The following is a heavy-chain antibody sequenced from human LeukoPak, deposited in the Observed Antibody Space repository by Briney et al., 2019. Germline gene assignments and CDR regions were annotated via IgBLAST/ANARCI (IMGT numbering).Heavy chain of an antibody. D-gene: IGHD6-13*01. CDR2: MNPNSGNT. J-gene: IGHJ4*02. V-gene: IGHV1-8*01. Sequence: GASVKVSCKASGYTFTSYDINWVRQATGQGLEWMGWMNPNSGNTGYAQKFQGRVTMTRNTSISTAYMELSSLRSDDTAVYYCARVSPQASSWPNYYKSWGQGTLVTVSS. CDR1: GYTFTSYD. CDR3: ARVSPQASSWPNYYKS.